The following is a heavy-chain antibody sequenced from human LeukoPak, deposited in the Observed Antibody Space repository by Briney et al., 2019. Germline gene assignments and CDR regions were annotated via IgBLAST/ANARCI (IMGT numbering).Heavy chain of an antibody. D-gene: IGHD2-2*01. Sequence: GESLKISCKGSGYSFTSHWIGWVRQMPGKGLEWMGIIYPGDSDTRYSPSFQGQVTISADKSISTAYLQWSSLKASDTAMYYCARHEDCSSTSRPAYYWGQGTLVTVSS. V-gene: IGHV5-51*01. CDR3: ARHEDCSSTSRPAYY. CDR2: IYPGDSDT. CDR1: GYSFTSHW. J-gene: IGHJ4*02.